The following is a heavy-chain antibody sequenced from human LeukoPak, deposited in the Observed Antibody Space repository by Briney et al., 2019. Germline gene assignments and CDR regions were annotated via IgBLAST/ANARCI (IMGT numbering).Heavy chain of an antibody. D-gene: IGHD3/OR15-3a*01. J-gene: IGHJ6*03. CDR1: GFTFGDYA. CDR2: IRRKAYGGTT. V-gene: IGHV3-49*03. Sequence: GGSLRLSCTASGFTFGDYAMNWFRQAPGKGLEWVGFIRRKAYGGTTEYAASVKGRVTISRDDSKSIAFLQMNSLKTEDTAVYYCTRDRDWIYYYYYMDVWGKGTTVTVSS. CDR3: TRDRDWIYYYYYMDV.